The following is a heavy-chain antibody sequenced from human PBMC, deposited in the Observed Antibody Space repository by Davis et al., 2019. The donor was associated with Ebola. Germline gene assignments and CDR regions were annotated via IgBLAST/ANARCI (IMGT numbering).Heavy chain of an antibody. V-gene: IGHV3-23*01. J-gene: IGHJ6*04. CDR1: GFTFSYCD. CDR3: AKSGLSFGVVKYHYGMDV. Sequence: GESLKISCAASGFTFSYCDMSWVRQAPGKGLQWVSAIGHGGDTWYADSVRGRFTISRDNSKKTLYLQMNSLRAEDTAVYYCAKSGLSFGVVKYHYGMDVWGKGTTVTVSS. CDR2: IGHGGDT. D-gene: IGHD3-3*01.